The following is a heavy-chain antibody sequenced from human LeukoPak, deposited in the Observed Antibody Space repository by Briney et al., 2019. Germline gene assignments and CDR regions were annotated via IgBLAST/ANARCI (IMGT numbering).Heavy chain of an antibody. Sequence: PGRSLRLSCAASGFTFSSYWMSWVRQAPGKGLEWVAKIKQDGSEKYYVDSVKGRFTISRDNAKNSLYLQMDSLRAEDTAVYYCARESPDIVLMVYALHFFDYWGQGTLVTVSS. J-gene: IGHJ4*02. CDR3: ARESPDIVLMVYALHFFDY. CDR1: GFTFSSYW. CDR2: IKQDGSEK. V-gene: IGHV3-7*01. D-gene: IGHD2-8*01.